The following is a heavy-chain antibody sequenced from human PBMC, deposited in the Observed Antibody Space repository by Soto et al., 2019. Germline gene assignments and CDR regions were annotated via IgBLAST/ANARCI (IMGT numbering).Heavy chain of an antibody. CDR3: ARVDYDSTYGFYYYGLDV. CDR1: GGTFSSYS. CDR2: IIPILNTA. J-gene: IGHJ6*02. V-gene: IGHV1-69*01. D-gene: IGHD3-10*01. Sequence: QVHLVQSGAEVKKPGSSVRVSCKTSGGTFSSYSFTWVRQAPGQGLEWMGEIIPILNTANFAQTFQSRVTITADEPTSTVDMDLSSLSPDDTAVYYCARVDYDSTYGFYYYGLDVWGQGTTVTVSS.